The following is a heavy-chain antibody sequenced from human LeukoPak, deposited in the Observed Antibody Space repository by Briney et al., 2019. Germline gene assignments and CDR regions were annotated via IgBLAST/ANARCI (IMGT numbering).Heavy chain of an antibody. CDR2: ISYDGSNK. J-gene: IGHJ2*01. CDR1: GFTFSSYA. Sequence: PGGSLRLSCAASGFTFSSYAMPWVRQAPGKGLEWVAVISYDGSNKYYADSVKGRFTISRDNSKNTLYLQMNSLRAEDTAVYYCARESGTAMATGYFDLWGRGTLVTVSS. CDR3: ARESGTAMATGYFDL. V-gene: IGHV3-30-3*01. D-gene: IGHD5-18*01.